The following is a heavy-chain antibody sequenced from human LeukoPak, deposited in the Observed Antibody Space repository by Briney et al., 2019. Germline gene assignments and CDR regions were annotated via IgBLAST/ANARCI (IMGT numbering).Heavy chain of an antibody. CDR2: INDSGST. Sequence: SETLSLTCTVSGGSISSGDYYWSWIRQPPGKGLEWIGEINDSGSTNYNPSLKSRVTISVDTSKSQFSLKLSSVTAADTAVYYCASGNGYCNGGSCSGAYFDSWGQGTLVTVSS. J-gene: IGHJ4*02. CDR3: ASGNGYCNGGSCSGAYFDS. CDR1: GGSISSGDYY. D-gene: IGHD2-15*01. V-gene: IGHV4-39*07.